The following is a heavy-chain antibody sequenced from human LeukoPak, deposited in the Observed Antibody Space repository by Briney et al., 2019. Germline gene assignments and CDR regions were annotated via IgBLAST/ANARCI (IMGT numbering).Heavy chain of an antibody. J-gene: IGHJ6*02. CDR1: GYTFTSYD. V-gene: IGHV1-8*01. Sequence: ASVKVSCKASGYTFTSYDINWVRQATGQGLEWMGWMNPNSGNTGYAQKFQGRVTMTRNTSISTAYMELSSLRSEDTAVYYCARGSYYGSGSYYNAGGFNYGMDVWGQGTTVTVSS. CDR3: ARGSYYGSGSYYNAGGFNYGMDV. CDR2: MNPNSGNT. D-gene: IGHD3-10*01.